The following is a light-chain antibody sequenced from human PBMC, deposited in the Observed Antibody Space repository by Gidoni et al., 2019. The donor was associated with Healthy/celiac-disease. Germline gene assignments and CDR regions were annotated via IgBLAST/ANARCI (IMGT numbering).Light chain of an antibody. CDR2: DVS. J-gene: IGLJ1*01. CDR3: CSYAGSYTYV. V-gene: IGLV2-11*01. CDR1: SSDVGGYNY. Sequence: QPALTLPRSVSGSPGLTVTISCTGTSSDVGGYNYVSWYQQHPVKAPKLMFYDVSKRPSGFPDRFSGSKSGNTASLTISGLQAEDEADYYCCSYAGSYTYVFGTGTKVTVL.